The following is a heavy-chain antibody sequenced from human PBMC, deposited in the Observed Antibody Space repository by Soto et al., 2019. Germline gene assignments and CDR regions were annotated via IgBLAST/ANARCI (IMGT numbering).Heavy chain of an antibody. J-gene: IGHJ5*01. D-gene: IGHD5-18*01. CDR1: GGTFSSYA. V-gene: IGHV1-69*13. CDR2: IIPIFGTA. Sequence: GASVKLSCKASGGTFSSYAISWVRQAPGQGLEWMGGIIPIFGTANYAQKFQGRVTITADESTSTAYMELSSLRSEDTAVYYCARGDRGYSYRAHNCSDSWCKATLLTVSS. CDR3: ARGDRGYSYRAHNCSDS.